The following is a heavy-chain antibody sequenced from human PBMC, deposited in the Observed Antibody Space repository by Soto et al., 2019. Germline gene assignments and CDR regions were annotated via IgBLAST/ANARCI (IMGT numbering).Heavy chain of an antibody. J-gene: IGHJ6*02. CDR2: ISYDGSNK. Sequence: QVQLVESGGGVVQPGRSLSLSCAASGFTFSSYAMHWVRQAPGKGLEWVAVISYDGSNKYYADSVKARFTISSDNSKNTLYLQMNSLRAEDTAVYYCARDAAHYYDSSGYYKGYYYYGMDVWGQGTTVTVSS. D-gene: IGHD3-22*01. CDR3: ARDAAHYYDSSGYYKGYYYYGMDV. V-gene: IGHV3-30-3*01. CDR1: GFTFSSYA.